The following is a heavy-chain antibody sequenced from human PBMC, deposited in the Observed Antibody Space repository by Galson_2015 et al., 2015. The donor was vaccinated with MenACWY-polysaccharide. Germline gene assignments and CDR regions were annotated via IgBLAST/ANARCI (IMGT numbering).Heavy chain of an antibody. V-gene: IGHV3-48*02. Sequence: SLRLSCAGSGFTFSSYCIIWVRQAPGKGLEWVSYITTSGSTRYYADSVKGRFTVSRDNAKNSVYLQMNSLRDEDTAVYYCARARGPTVATWYFDCWGQGTLVTVSS. CDR1: GFTFSSYC. J-gene: IGHJ4*02. CDR2: ITTSGSTR. CDR3: ARARGPTVATWYFDC. D-gene: IGHD4-23*01.